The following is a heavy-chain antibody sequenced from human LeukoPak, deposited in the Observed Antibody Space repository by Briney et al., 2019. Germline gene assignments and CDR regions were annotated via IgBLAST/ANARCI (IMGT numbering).Heavy chain of an antibody. CDR3: ARDTGGGYSCYDC. CDR2: IKQDGSEK. Sequence: GGSLRLSCAASGFAFSSYWMTWIRQAPGKGLEWVTNIKQDGSEKYYVDSVKGRFTISRDNAKNSLYLQMNSLRAEDTAVYYCARDTGGGYSCYDCWGQGTLVTVSS. V-gene: IGHV3-7*01. J-gene: IGHJ4*02. CDR1: GFAFSSYW. D-gene: IGHD5-18*01.